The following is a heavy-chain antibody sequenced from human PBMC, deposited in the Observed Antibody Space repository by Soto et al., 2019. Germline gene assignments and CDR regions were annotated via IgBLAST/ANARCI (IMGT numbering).Heavy chain of an antibody. D-gene: IGHD5-18*01. V-gene: IGHV4-31*03. CDR3: ARDRGYNSGSWFDP. CDR2: IYYSGST. CDR1: GGSISSGGYY. J-gene: IGHJ5*02. Sequence: QVQLQESGPGLVKPSQTLSLTCTVSGGSISSGGYYWSWIRQHPGKGLEWIGYIYYSGSTYYNPTLXXXVXXSVGTSKNQFSLKLSSVTAAGTAVYYCARDRGYNSGSWFDPWGQGTLVTVSS.